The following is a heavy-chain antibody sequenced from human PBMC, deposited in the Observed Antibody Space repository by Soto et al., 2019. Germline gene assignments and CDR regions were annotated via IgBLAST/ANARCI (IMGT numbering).Heavy chain of an antibody. J-gene: IGHJ3*02. CDR1: GFTFSSHW. CDR3: TREAGDCSRTSCYRRAFDS. V-gene: IGHV3-74*01. D-gene: IGHD2-2*01. CDR2: INTDGGIT. Sequence: EVQLVESGGDLVQPGGSLRLSCAASGFTFSSHWMHWVRRVPGKGLVWVSHINTDGGITGYADSVKGRFTISRDNAKNTLYLQMNGLTVEDTSVYYCTREAGDCSRTSCYRRAFDSWGQGTMVTFSS.